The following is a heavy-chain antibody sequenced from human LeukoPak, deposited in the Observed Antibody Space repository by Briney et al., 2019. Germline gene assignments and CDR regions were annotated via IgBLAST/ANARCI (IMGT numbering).Heavy chain of an antibody. Sequence: SETLSLTCAVYGGSFSGYYWSWIRQPPGKGLEWIGEINHSGSTNYNPSLKSRVTISVDTSKNQFSLKLSSVTAADTAVYYCASDYGDYAEYFQHWGQGTLVTVSS. CDR1: GGSFSGYY. CDR3: ASDYGDYAEYFQH. V-gene: IGHV4-34*01. D-gene: IGHD4-17*01. CDR2: INHSGST. J-gene: IGHJ1*01.